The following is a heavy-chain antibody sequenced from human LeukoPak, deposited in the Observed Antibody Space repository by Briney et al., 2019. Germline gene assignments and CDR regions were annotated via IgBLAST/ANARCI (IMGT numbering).Heavy chain of an antibody. V-gene: IGHV1-69*05. CDR2: IIPIFGTA. D-gene: IGHD3-10*01. J-gene: IGHJ4*02. CDR1: GCTFSSYA. Sequence: SVKVSCKASGCTFSSYAISWVRQDPGQGLEWMGRIIPIFGTANYAQKFQGRVTITTDESTSTAYMELSSLRSEDTAVYYCATNYYGSGGVFDYWGQGTLVTVSS. CDR3: ATNYYGSGGVFDY.